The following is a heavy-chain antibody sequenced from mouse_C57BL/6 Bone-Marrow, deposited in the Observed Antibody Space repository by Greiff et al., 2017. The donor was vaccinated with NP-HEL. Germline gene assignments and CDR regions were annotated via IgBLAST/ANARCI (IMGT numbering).Heavy chain of an antibody. V-gene: IGHV1-55*01. D-gene: IGHD2-5*01. CDR3: ARWTYSNYWFAY. J-gene: IGHJ3*01. CDR1: GYTFTSYW. CDR2: IYPGSGST. Sequence: QVQLQQPGAELVKPGASVKMSCKASGYTFTSYWITWVKQRPGQGLEWIGDIYPGSGSTNYNEKFKSKATLTVDTSSSTAYMQLSSLTSEDSAVYYCARWTYSNYWFAYWGQGTLVTVSA.